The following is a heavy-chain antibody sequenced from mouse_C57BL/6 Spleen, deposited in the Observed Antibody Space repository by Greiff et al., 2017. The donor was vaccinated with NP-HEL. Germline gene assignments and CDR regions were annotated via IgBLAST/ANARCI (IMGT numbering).Heavy chain of an antibody. J-gene: IGHJ1*03. D-gene: IGHD1-1*01. CDR1: GYTFTDYY. V-gene: IGHV1-26*01. Sequence: EVQLQQSGPELVKPGASVKISCKASGYTFTDYYMNWVKQSHGKSLEWIGDINPNNGGTSYNQKFKGKATLTVDKSSSTAYMELRSLTSEDSAVYYCARSDTTVVAKDWYFDVWGTGTTVTVSS. CDR3: ARSDTTVVAKDWYFDV. CDR2: INPNNGGT.